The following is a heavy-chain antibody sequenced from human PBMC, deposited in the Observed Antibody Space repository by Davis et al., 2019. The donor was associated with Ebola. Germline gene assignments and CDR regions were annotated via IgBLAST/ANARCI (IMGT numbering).Heavy chain of an antibody. CDR1: GFSFSSYW. V-gene: IGHV3-7*03. CDR2: IKQDGSEK. J-gene: IGHJ6*02. D-gene: IGHD6-13*01. Sequence: PGGSLRLSCAASGFSFSSYWMSWVRQAPGKGLEWVASIKQDGSEKYYVDSVKGRFTISRDNSKNTLYLQMNSLRAEDTAVYYCAKEPGIAAAGTIRKPYYYYGMDVWGQGTTVTVSS. CDR3: AKEPGIAAAGTIRKPYYYYGMDV.